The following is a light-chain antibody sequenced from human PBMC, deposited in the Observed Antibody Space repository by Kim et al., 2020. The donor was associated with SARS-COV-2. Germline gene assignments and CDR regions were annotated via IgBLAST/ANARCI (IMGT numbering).Light chain of an antibody. CDR3: CSYTSSSIL. CDR1: SRDVGGYNT. J-gene: IGLJ3*02. Sequence: QSALTQPASVSGSPGQSITISCTGTSRDVGGYNTVSWYQQQPGKAPKLIIYDGSSRPSGTSNRFSASKSANTASLTISGLQAEDEADYYRCSYTSSSILFGGGTKVTVL. CDR2: DGS. V-gene: IGLV2-14*03.